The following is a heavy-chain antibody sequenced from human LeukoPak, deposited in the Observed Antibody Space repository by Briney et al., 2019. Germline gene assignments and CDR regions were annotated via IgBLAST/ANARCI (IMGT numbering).Heavy chain of an antibody. D-gene: IGHD2-15*01. CDR1: GYTFTSYG. CDR3: ARDNRYCSGGSCSRWFDP. CDR2: ISAYNGNT. Sequence: GASVKVSCKASGYTFTSYGISWVRQAPGQGLEWMGWISAYNGNTNYAQKLQGRVTMTTDTSTSTAYMELRSLRSDDTAVYYCARDNRYCSGGSCSRWFDPWGQGTLVTVSS. V-gene: IGHV1-18*01. J-gene: IGHJ5*02.